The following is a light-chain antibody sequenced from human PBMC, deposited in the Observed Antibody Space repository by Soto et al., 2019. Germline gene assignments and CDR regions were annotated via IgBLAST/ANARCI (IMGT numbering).Light chain of an antibody. J-gene: IGLJ2*01. CDR3: TVWDDSLRGRL. Sequence: QSLLTQPPSAFVTPGQRVTISCSGTSSSIESNYVYWYQQLPGTAPRLLIYRNNQRPSGVPDRFSGSKSGTSASLAISALRSEDEADYYCTVWDDSLRGRLFGGGTKVTVL. CDR1: SSSIESNY. V-gene: IGLV1-47*01. CDR2: RNN.